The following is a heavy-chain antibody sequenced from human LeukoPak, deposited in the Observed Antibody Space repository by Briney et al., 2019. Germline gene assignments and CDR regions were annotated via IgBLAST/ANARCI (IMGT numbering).Heavy chain of an antibody. Sequence: GGSLRLSCAASGFTFSSYAMSWVRQAPGKGLEWVSAISGSGGSTYYADSVKGRFTISRDNSKNTLYLQMNSLRAEDTAVYYCAKVPCSSNGCPWYFDYWGQGTLATVSS. J-gene: IGHJ4*02. CDR2: ISGSGGST. CDR1: GFTFSSYA. D-gene: IGHD2-2*01. V-gene: IGHV3-23*01. CDR3: AKVPCSSNGCPWYFDY.